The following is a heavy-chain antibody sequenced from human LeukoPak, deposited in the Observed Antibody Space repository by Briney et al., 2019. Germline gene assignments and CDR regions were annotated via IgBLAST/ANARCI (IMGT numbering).Heavy chain of an antibody. CDR1: GGSIRSYY. D-gene: IGHD5-18*01. J-gene: IGHJ4*02. V-gene: IGHV4-59*12. CDR3: AREVDTAMIDY. CDR2: IYYSGST. Sequence: SETLSLTCTVSGGSIRSYYWSWIRQPVGKGLEWIGYIYYSGSTNYNPSLKSRVTISVDTSKNQFSLKLSSVTAADTAVYYCAREVDTAMIDYWGQGTLVTVSS.